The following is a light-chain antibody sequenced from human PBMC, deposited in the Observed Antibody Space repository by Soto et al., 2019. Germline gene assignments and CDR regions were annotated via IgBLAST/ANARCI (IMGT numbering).Light chain of an antibody. Sequence: QSVLTPSTSASASLGSSDKLTCTLSSGHSSYIIAWHPQQPGKAPRYLMKLEGSGSYNKGSGVPDRFSGSSSGADRYLTISNLQFEDEADYYCETCDSNTHTVFGVGTKLTVL. J-gene: IGLJ3*02. CDR3: ETCDSNTHTV. CDR1: SGHSSYI. V-gene: IGLV4-60*02. CDR2: LEGSGSY.